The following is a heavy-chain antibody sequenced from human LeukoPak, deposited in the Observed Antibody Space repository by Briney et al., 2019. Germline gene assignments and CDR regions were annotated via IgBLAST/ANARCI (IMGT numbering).Heavy chain of an antibody. CDR1: GFSFSRYA. CDR2: ITSDSVGI. Sequence: GGSLRLSCAASGFSFSRYAMHWVRQAPGKGLEWVSGITSDSVGIYYADSVKGRFTIYRDNSKMTLYLQMNSLGAEDTAVYYCVQDWAWGAFGSWGQGTLVTVSS. V-gene: IGHV3-23*01. D-gene: IGHD7-27*01. J-gene: IGHJ4*02. CDR3: VQDWAWGAFGS.